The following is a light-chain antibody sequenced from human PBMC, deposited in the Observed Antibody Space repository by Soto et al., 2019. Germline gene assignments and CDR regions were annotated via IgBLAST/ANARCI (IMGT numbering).Light chain of an antibody. Sequence: EIVMTQSPATLSVFPGERATLSCRASQSISSNLAWYQQKPGQAPRLLIYVASARATGIPARFIGSGSGTEFTLTISSLQSEDFAIYYCQQYNNWPPYTFGQGTKLEIK. CDR3: QQYNNWPPYT. CDR1: QSISSN. CDR2: VAS. J-gene: IGKJ2*01. V-gene: IGKV3-15*01.